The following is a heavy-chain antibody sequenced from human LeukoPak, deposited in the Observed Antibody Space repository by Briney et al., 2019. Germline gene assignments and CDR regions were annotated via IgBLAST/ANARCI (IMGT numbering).Heavy chain of an antibody. CDR1: GFTFSSLA. D-gene: IGHD3-16*01. J-gene: IGHJ4*02. CDR3: AKRLGLTGFDY. Sequence: GGSLRLSCAASGFTFSSLAMTWVRQAPGEGLEWVSTISAAGGGTHYADSVKGRFTISRDSSRDTLYLQMNSLRAEDTAIYFCAKRLGLTGFDYWGQGTLVTVSS. V-gene: IGHV3-23*01. CDR2: ISAAGGGT.